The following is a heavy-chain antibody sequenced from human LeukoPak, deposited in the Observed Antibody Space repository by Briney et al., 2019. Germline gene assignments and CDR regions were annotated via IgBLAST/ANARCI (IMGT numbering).Heavy chain of an antibody. CDR2: MYYGGTT. CDR1: GGSTSTDFSY. Sequence: SETLSLTCTVSGGSTSTDFSYWGWVRQPPGKGLECIGTMYYGGTTYYNPSLKSRVTISVDTSKNQFSLRLTSVTAADTAVYYCARDDGSYSYFDYWGQGTLVTVSS. V-gene: IGHV4-39*02. J-gene: IGHJ4*02. D-gene: IGHD1-26*01. CDR3: ARDDGSYSYFDY.